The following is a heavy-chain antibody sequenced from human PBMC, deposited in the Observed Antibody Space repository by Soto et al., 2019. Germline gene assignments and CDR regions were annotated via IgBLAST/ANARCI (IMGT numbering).Heavy chain of an antibody. CDR1: GDSLRGQS. D-gene: IGHD6-25*01. CDR3: AREVKQRLGYYYIGLDV. Sequence: PSETLSLTCAVVGDSLRGQSWNWIRQSPGKGLEWIGEIDQSGGTNYNPSLKSRAIISDDTSKNQFSLTLTSVTAADTAVYYCAREVKQRLGYYYIGLDVWGQGTTVTVSS. V-gene: IGHV4-34*01. J-gene: IGHJ6*02. CDR2: IDQSGGT.